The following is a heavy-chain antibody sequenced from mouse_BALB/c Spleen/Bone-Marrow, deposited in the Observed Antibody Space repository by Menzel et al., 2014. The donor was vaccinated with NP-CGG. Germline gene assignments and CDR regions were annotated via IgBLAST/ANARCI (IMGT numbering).Heavy chain of an antibody. Sequence: EVQVVESGGDLVKPGGSLKLSCAASGFTFSSYGMSWVRQTPDKRLEWVATISSRGSCTFYPDSVKGRFTISRDNAKNTLYLQMSSLKSEDTAIYYCSRRSDYGYFDYWGQGTTLTFSS. D-gene: IGHD2-4*01. V-gene: IGHV5-6*01. CDR3: SRRSDYGYFDY. J-gene: IGHJ2*01. CDR1: GFTFSSYG. CDR2: ISSRGSCT.